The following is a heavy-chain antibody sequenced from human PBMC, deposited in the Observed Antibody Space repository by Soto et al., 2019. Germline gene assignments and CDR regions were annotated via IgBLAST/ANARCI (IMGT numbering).Heavy chain of an antibody. D-gene: IGHD3-16*02. CDR1: GFSYTSYA. CDR3: TRSAISPYGGLIGPFDY. J-gene: IGHJ4*02. Sequence: GVPVKASSKATGFSYTSYAIHSARHAPGKSLEWMAWINPANGNTRYSQKFQGRLTITSDTSANTVYMELSSLTSEDTAMYYCTRSAISPYGGLIGPFDYLGQGNLVTVSS. V-gene: IGHV1-3*01. CDR2: INPANGNT.